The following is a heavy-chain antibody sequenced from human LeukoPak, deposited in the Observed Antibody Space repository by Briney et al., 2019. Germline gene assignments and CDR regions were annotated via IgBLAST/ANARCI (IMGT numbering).Heavy chain of an antibody. J-gene: IGHJ6*03. CDR1: GGTFSSYA. CDR3: ARGPGDYYCSGGHYPAGYYYYYMDV. Sequence: SVKVSCKASGGTFSSYAISWVRQAPGQGLEWMGGIIPIFGTANYAQKFQGRVTITADESTSTAYMELSSLRSEDTAVYYCARGPGDYYCSGGHYPAGYYYYYMDVWGKGTTVTISS. CDR2: IIPIFGTA. D-gene: IGHD3-10*01. V-gene: IGHV1-69*01.